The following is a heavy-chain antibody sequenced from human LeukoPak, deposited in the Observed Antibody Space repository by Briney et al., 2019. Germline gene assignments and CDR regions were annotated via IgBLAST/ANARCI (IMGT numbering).Heavy chain of an antibody. CDR3: ARGSLGGYCSSTSCYRNNWFDP. V-gene: IGHV4-59*12. J-gene: IGHJ5*02. Sequence: SETLSLTCTVSGGSISSYYWSWIRQPPGKGLEWIGYIYYSGSTNYNPSLKSRVTISVDTSKNQFSLKLSSVTAADTAVYYCARGSLGGYCSSTSCYRNNWFDPWGQGTLVTVSS. CDR1: GGSISSYY. CDR2: IYYSGST. D-gene: IGHD2-2*01.